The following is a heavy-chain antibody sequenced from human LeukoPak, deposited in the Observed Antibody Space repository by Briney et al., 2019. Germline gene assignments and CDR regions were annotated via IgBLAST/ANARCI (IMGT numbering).Heavy chain of an antibody. CDR1: GYTFTSYD. V-gene: IGHV1-8*01. CDR2: MNPNSGNT. J-gene: IGHJ4*02. D-gene: IGHD2-2*01. Sequence: GASVKVSCKASGYTFTSYDINWVRQATGQGLEWMGWMNPNSGNTGYAQKFQGRVTMTRDTSISTAYMELSRLRSDDTAVYYCARANQLLYYFDYWGQGTLVTVSS. CDR3: ARANQLLYYFDY.